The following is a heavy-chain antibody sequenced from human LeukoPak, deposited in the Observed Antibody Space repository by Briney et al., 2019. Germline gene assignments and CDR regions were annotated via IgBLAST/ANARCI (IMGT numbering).Heavy chain of an antibody. Sequence: ASVKVSCKASGYSFTGYYMHWVRQAPGQGLEWMGWINPDSGGTNYAQKFQGRVTMTRDTSITTAYMELSRLTSDDTAVYYCASGYSDYADYYNYYMDVWGKATTVTVSS. D-gene: IGHD4-11*01. V-gene: IGHV1-2*02. CDR3: ASGYSDYADYYNYYMDV. CDR2: INPDSGGT. J-gene: IGHJ6*03. CDR1: GYSFTGYY.